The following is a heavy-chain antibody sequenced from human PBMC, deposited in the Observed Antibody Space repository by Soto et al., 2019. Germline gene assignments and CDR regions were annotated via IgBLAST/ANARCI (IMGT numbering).Heavy chain of an antibody. J-gene: IGHJ4*02. D-gene: IGHD2-2*01. Sequence: TVKVSCKASGGTFSNYAINWVRQAPGQGLEWMGGIIPVFGTPNYAQKFQGRVTITADESTSTAYMELSSLRSEDTATYYCARAEYSSIYYFDYWGQGTLVTVSS. CDR1: GGTFSNYA. CDR2: IIPVFGTP. CDR3: ARAEYSSIYYFDY. V-gene: IGHV1-69*13.